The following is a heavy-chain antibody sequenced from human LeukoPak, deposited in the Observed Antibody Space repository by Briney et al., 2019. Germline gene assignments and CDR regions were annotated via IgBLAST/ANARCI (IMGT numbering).Heavy chain of an antibody. V-gene: IGHV3-73*01. D-gene: IGHD3-22*01. CDR3: TRLLDYNGYYYGAFDY. Sequence: GGSLRLSCAASGFTVSSNYMSWVRQASGKGLEWVGRIRTKTNNFATAYAASVKGRFTVSRDDSKNTAYLQMNSLKTEDTAVYYCTRLLDYNGYYYGAFDYWGQGTLVTVSS. CDR1: GFTVSSNY. J-gene: IGHJ4*02. CDR2: IRTKTNNFAT.